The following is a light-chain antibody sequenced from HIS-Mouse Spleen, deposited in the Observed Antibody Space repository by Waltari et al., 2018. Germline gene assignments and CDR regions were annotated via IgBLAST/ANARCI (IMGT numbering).Light chain of an antibody. CDR2: RNK. CDR1: SSNIGSNY. V-gene: IGLV1-47*01. CDR3: AAWDDSLSGYV. Sequence: QSVLTQPPSASGTPGQRVTISCSGSSSNIGSNYVYWYQQLPGTAPKLLISRNKRRPSGDPHRFSGSKSGPSASLAISGLTSEDEADYYCAAWDDSLSGYVFGTGTKVTVL. J-gene: IGLJ1*01.